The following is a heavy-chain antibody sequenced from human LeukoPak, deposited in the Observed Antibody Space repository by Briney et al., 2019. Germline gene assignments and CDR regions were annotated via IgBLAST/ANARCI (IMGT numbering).Heavy chain of an antibody. D-gene: IGHD1-26*01. V-gene: IGHV4-34*01. Sequence: SETPSLTCAVYGGSFSGYYCSWIRQPPGKGLEWIGEINHSGSTNYNPSLKSRVTMSVDTSKNHFSLKLSSVTAADTAVYYCAREGSPLTSWGQGTLVTVSS. J-gene: IGHJ4*02. CDR3: AREGSPLTS. CDR2: INHSGST. CDR1: GGSFSGYY.